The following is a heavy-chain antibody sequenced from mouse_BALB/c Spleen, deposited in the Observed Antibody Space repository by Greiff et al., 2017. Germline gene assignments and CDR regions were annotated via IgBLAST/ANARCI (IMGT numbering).Heavy chain of an antibody. CDR1: GDSITSGY. V-gene: IGHV3-8*02. CDR2: ISYSGST. J-gene: IGHJ2*01. CDR3: ARSHYYGYEYYFDY. Sequence: VQLQQSGPSLVKPSQTLSLTCSVTGDSITSGYWNWIRKFPGNKLEYMGYISYSGSTYYNPSLKSRISITRDTSKNQYYLQLNSVTTEDTATYYCARSHYYGYEYYFDYWGQGTTLTVSS. D-gene: IGHD1-2*01.